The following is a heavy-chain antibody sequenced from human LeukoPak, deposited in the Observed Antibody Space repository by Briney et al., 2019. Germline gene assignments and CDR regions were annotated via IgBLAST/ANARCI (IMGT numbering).Heavy chain of an antibody. CDR1: GFTFSNYN. D-gene: IGHD6-19*01. CDR2: MCYSGST. Sequence: PGGSLRLSCAASGFTFSNYNINWVRQAPGKGLEWIGKMCYSGSTYYNPSLKSRVTISVDTSKNQFSLKLSSVTAADTAVYYCARHVRKRGIAVAGTPGWFDPWGQGTLVTVSS. V-gene: IGHV4-59*04. CDR3: ARHVRKRGIAVAGTPGWFDP. J-gene: IGHJ5*02.